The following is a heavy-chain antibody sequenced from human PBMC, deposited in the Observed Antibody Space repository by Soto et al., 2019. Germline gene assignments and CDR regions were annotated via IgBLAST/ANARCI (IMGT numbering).Heavy chain of an antibody. J-gene: IGHJ4*02. V-gene: IGHV5-51*01. CDR3: ARHPYSYGSVDY. CDR1: GYIFSSYW. CDR2: IYPGDSDT. Sequence: GESLKISCKGSGYIFSSYWICRVRQMPGKGLEWMGIIYPGDSDTRYSPSFQGQVTISADKSISTAYLQWSSLKASDTAMYYCARHPYSYGSVDYWGQGTLVTVSS. D-gene: IGHD5-18*01.